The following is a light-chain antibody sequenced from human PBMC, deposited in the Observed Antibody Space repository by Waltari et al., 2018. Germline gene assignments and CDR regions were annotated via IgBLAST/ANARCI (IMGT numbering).Light chain of an antibody. CDR2: SNE. CDR3: AAWDDSLHAVL. V-gene: IGLV1-44*01. CDR1: SSNLGSNI. J-gene: IGLJ2*01. Sequence: QSVLTQPPSASGTPGQRVTISCSGGSSNLGSNIVNWYKQVPGTAPQLLIYSNEQRPSGVPDRFSGSKSGTSASLAISGLQSDDEADYYCAAWDDSLHAVLFGGGTKLTAL.